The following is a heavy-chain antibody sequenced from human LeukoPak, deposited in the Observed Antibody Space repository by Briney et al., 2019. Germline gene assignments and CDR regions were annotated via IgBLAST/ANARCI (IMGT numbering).Heavy chain of an antibody. CDR3: ARLYTSGWPALDY. V-gene: IGHV3-7*01. D-gene: IGHD6-19*01. CDR1: GFNFSSYW. Sequence: GGSLRLSCAASGFNFSSYWMSWVRQAPGKGLEWVANINQDGGKKYYVDSVRGRFAISRDNAKNSLSLQMNTLRAEDSAVYYCARLYTSGWPALDYWGQGTLVTVSS. J-gene: IGHJ4*02. CDR2: INQDGGKK.